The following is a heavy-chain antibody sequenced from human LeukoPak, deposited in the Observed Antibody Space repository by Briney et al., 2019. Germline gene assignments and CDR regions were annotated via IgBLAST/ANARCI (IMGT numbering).Heavy chain of an antibody. Sequence: ASVKVSCKASGGTFSSYAISWVRQAPGQGLEWMGGIIPIFGTANYAQKFQGRVTITADESTSTAYMELSSLRSEDTAAYYCARDGEYQLLHTYYYYMDVWGKGTTVTVSS. CDR1: GGTFSSYA. D-gene: IGHD2-2*01. V-gene: IGHV1-69*13. CDR3: ARDGEYQLLHTYYYYMDV. CDR2: IIPIFGTA. J-gene: IGHJ6*03.